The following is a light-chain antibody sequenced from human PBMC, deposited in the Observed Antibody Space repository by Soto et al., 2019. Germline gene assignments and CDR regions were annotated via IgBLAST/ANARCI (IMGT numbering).Light chain of an antibody. V-gene: IGKV3-15*01. CDR3: QQYNNWPRT. Sequence: EIVLTQSPATLSVSPGERATLSCRATETVSTNLAWFQRKAGQPPRLLIYGPSTRATGIPARFSGSGSGTEFTLTISSLQSEDFALYYCQQYNNWPRTFGQGTKVDIK. CDR1: ETVSTN. J-gene: IGKJ1*01. CDR2: GPS.